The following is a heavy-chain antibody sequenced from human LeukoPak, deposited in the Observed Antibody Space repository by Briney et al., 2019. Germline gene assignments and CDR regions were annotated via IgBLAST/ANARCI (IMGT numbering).Heavy chain of an antibody. CDR2: INPDSGGT. CDR3: ARAVGATTGYFQH. Sequence: ASVKVSCKASGYSFTDYYMHWVRQAPGQGLEWLGWINPDSGGTNCAQNSQGRVTMTRDTSISTAFMELGRLRSDDTAMYYCARAVGATTGYFQHWGQGTLVTVSS. CDR1: GYSFTDYY. D-gene: IGHD1-26*01. V-gene: IGHV1-2*02. J-gene: IGHJ1*01.